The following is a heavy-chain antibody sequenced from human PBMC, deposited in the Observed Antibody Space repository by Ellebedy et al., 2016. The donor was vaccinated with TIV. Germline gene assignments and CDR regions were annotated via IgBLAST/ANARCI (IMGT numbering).Heavy chain of an antibody. CDR1: GFAVSSNG. V-gene: IGHV3-23*01. D-gene: IGHD3-22*01. CDR3: ARGRRYDSSGYYYNY. Sequence: PGGSLRLSCAASGFAVSSNGMSWVRQAPGKGLEWVSTMSGSGGSTYHADSVKGRFTISRDNAKNSLYLQMNSLRAENTAVYYCARGRRYDSSGYYYNYWGQGTLVTVSS. CDR2: MSGSGGST. J-gene: IGHJ4*02.